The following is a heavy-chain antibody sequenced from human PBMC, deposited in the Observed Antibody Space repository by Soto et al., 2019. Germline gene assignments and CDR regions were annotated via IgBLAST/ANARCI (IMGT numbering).Heavy chain of an antibody. J-gene: IGHJ5*02. CDR3: ATSIYSTGWFAH. V-gene: IGHV1-46*01. CDR2: INPSGGST. Sequence: QVQLVQSGAEVRKPGASVKVSCKASGYTFTNYYLHWVRQAPGQGLEWMGIINPSGGSTSYAQNFQGRVTMTRDSSTSTVFMELSSLRFEDTAVYYCATSIYSTGWFAHWGQGTLVTVSS. D-gene: IGHD6-19*01. CDR1: GYTFTNYY.